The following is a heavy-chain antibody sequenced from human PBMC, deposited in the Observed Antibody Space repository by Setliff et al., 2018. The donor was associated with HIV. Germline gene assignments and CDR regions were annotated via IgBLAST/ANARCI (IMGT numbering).Heavy chain of an antibody. CDR3: ARIWGIPPLYYFDY. D-gene: IGHD3-16*01. CDR2: MNPNSGNT. Sequence: ASVKVSCKASGYTFTSYDINWVRQATGQGLEWMGWMNPNSGNTGYAQKFQGRVTFTRDTSASAAYMDLSSLRSEDTAVYYCARIWGIPPLYYFDYWGQGTLVTVSS. V-gene: IGHV1-8*03. J-gene: IGHJ4*02. CDR1: GYTFTSYD.